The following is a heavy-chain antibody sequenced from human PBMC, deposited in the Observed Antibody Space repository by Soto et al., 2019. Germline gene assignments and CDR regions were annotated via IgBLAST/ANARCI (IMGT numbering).Heavy chain of an antibody. CDR2: INPSDGST. V-gene: IGHV1-46*01. CDR3: ARVATMIVVVTPPDY. J-gene: IGHJ4*02. D-gene: IGHD3-22*01. Sequence: ASVKVSCKASGYTFTSYYMHWVRQAPGQGLEWMGIINPSDGSTRYAQKFQGRVTITRDTSASTAYMELSSLRSEDTAVYYCARVATMIVVVTPPDYWGQGTLVTVSS. CDR1: GYTFTSYY.